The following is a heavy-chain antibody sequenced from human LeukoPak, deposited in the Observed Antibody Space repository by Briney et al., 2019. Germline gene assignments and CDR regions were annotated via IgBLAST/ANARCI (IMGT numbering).Heavy chain of an antibody. Sequence: PGGSLRLSCAASGFTFSNFAMSWVRQAPGKGLEWVSAISGRGGSTYYAGSVRGRFSISRDNSKNTLFLQMNSLRAEDTAIYYCAKDDDDFWSGYYPFDYWGQGTLVTVPS. D-gene: IGHD3-3*01. CDR3: AKDDDDFWSGYYPFDY. CDR2: ISGRGGST. V-gene: IGHV3-23*01. CDR1: GFTFSNFA. J-gene: IGHJ4*02.